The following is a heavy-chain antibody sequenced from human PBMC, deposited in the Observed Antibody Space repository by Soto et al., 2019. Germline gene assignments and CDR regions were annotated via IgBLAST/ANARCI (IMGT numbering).Heavy chain of an antibody. CDR2: IYYSGST. J-gene: IGHJ5*02. CDR1: GGSISSGDYY. CDR3: ARWWSGSRQGFDP. Sequence: QVQLQESGPGLVKPSQTLSLTCTVSGGSISSGDYYWSWIRQHPGKGLAWIGYIYYSGSTYYNPSLKSRVTISVDTYKNQFSLKLSSVTAADTAVYYCARWWSGSRQGFDPWGQGTLVTVSS. D-gene: IGHD3-3*01. V-gene: IGHV4-31*03.